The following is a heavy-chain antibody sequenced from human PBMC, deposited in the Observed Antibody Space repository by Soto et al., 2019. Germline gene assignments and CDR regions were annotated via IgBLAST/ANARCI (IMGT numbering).Heavy chain of an antibody. CDR3: ARENVLRITMVRGVIAYYYYGMDV. Sequence: GASVKVSCKASGGTFSSYAISWVRQDPGQGLEWMGGIIPIFGTANYAQKFQGRVTITADESTSTAYMELSSLRSEDTAVYYCARENVLRITMVRGVIAYYYYGMDVWGQGTTVTVSS. J-gene: IGHJ6*02. V-gene: IGHV1-69*13. CDR1: GGTFSSYA. D-gene: IGHD3-10*01. CDR2: IIPIFGTA.